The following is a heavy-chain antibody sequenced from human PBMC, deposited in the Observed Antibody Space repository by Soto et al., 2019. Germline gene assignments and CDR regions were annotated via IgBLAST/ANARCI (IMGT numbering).Heavy chain of an antibody. Sequence: SETLSLTCAVYGGSFSGYYWSWIRQPPGKGLEWIGEINHSGSTNYNPSLKSRVTISVDTSKNQFSLKLSSVTAADTAVYYCARLMSEGYYDSSGTNDEYFQHWGQGTLVTVSS. V-gene: IGHV4-34*01. D-gene: IGHD3-22*01. CDR1: GGSFSGYY. CDR3: ARLMSEGYYDSSGTNDEYFQH. CDR2: INHSGST. J-gene: IGHJ1*01.